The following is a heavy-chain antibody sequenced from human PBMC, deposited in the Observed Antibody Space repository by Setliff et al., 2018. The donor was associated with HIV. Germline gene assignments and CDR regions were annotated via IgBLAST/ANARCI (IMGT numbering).Heavy chain of an antibody. V-gene: IGHV3-13*01. Sequence: GGSLRLSCAASGFTFSSYDMHWVRQATGKGLEWVSAIGTIDDTYYSDSVKVRFTISRENAKNYLYLQMNSLRAEDTAVYYCAREIQNCGANHWYCYMDVWGKGTTVTVSS. D-gene: IGHD4-17*01. CDR3: AREIQNCGANHWYCYMDV. CDR2: IGTIDDT. CDR1: GFTFSSYD. J-gene: IGHJ6*03.